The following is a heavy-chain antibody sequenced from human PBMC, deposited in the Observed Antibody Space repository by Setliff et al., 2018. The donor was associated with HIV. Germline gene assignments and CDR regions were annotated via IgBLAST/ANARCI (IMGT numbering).Heavy chain of an antibody. Sequence: ASVKVSCKASGYAFTSQFMHWVRQAPGQGLEWMGIISPSGDRTTYAQRFRGRVTMTSDTSTGTVYMELSSLRSEDTAVYYCARLGYSGSLVGAFDIWGQGTMVTVSS. D-gene: IGHD1-26*01. CDR3: ARLGYSGSLVGAFDI. CDR1: GYAFTSQF. V-gene: IGHV1-46*01. CDR2: ISPSGDRT. J-gene: IGHJ3*02.